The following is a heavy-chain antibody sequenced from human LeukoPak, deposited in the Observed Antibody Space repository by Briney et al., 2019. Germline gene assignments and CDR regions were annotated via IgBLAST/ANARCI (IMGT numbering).Heavy chain of an antibody. CDR1: GFSFSSYG. Sequence: GGSLRLSCEASGFSFSSYGLHWVRQAPGKGLEWVSTISPSGGVTFYSDSVRGRFTISRDYSKDTLFLQMNSLRAEDTALYYCAKAHVPTMIRGVVSSDWGQGTLVTVSS. D-gene: IGHD3-10*01. J-gene: IGHJ4*02. V-gene: IGHV3-23*01. CDR2: ISPSGGVT. CDR3: AKAHVPTMIRGVVSSD.